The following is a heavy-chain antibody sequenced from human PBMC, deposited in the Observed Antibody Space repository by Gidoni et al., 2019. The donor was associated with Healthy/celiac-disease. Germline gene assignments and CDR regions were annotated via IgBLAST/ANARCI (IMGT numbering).Heavy chain of an antibody. J-gene: IGHJ6*02. CDR2: IFSNDEK. CDR1: GFSLSNARMG. Sequence: QVTLKESGHVLVKPTETLTLTCTVSGFSLSNARMGVSWIRQPPGKAMEWLAHIFSNDEKSYSTSLKSRLTISKDTSKSQVVLTMTNMDPVDTATYYCARIRESAKTKYYYYYYGMDVWGQGTTVTVSS. CDR3: ARIRESAKTKYYYYYYGMDV. V-gene: IGHV2-26*01.